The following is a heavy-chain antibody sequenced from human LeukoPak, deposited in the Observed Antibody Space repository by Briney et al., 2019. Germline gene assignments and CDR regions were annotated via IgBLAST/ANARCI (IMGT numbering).Heavy chain of an antibody. CDR1: GGSISSYY. D-gene: IGHD6-19*01. Sequence: SETLSLTCTVSGGSISSYYWSWIRQPPGKGLEWIGYIYYSGSTNYNPSLKSRVTISVDTSKNPFSLKLSSVTAADTAVYYCARYSSGWYEDYWGQGTLVTVSS. V-gene: IGHV4-59*01. CDR2: IYYSGST. J-gene: IGHJ4*02. CDR3: ARYSSGWYEDY.